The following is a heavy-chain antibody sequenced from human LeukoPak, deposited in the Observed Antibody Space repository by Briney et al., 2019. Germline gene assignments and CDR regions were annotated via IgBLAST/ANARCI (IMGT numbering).Heavy chain of an antibody. CDR2: IIPIFGTA. CDR1: GGTFSSYA. V-gene: IGHV1-69*05. J-gene: IGHJ4*02. Sequence: SVKVSCKASGGTFSSYAISWVRQAPGQGLEWMGGIIPIFGTANYARKFQGRVTITTDESTSTAYMELSSLRSEDTAVYYCASRSLRTQQLARVDYWGQGTLVTVSS. CDR3: ASRSLRTQQLARVDY. D-gene: IGHD6-13*01.